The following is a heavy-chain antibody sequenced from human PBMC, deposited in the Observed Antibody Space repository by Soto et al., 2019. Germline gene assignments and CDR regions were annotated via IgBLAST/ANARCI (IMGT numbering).Heavy chain of an antibody. V-gene: IGHV3-21*01. Sequence: VGSLRLSCTASGFTFSRFNMNWVRQAPGKGLEWVSSISPSSSYIYYADSVKGRFTISRDDAKNSLYLQMNGLRAADTAVYYCARGADYYDSSDYYNFDYWGHGTLVTVPQ. D-gene: IGHD3-22*01. J-gene: IGHJ4*01. CDR3: ARGADYYDSSDYYNFDY. CDR2: ISPSSSYI. CDR1: GFTFSRFN.